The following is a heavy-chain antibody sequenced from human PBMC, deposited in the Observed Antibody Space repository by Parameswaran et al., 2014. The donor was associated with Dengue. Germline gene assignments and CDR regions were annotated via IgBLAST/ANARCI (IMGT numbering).Heavy chain of an antibody. V-gene: IGHV3-11*01. D-gene: IGHD3-16*01. CDR3: ARVVLGELDV. Sequence: VRQMPGKGLEWVSYISSSGSTIYYADSVKGRFTISRDNAKNSLYLQMNSLRAEDTAVYYCARVVLGELDVWGQGTTVTVSS. CDR2: ISSSGSTI. J-gene: IGHJ6*02.